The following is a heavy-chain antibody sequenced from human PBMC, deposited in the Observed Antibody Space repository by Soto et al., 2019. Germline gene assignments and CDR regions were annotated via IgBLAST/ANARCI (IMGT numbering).Heavy chain of an antibody. D-gene: IGHD2-2*01. Sequence: SGPTLVNPTQTLTLTCTFSGFSLSTSGVGVGWIRQPPGKALEWLALIYWDDDKRYSPSLKSRLTITKDTSKNQVVLTMTNMDPVDTATYYCAHSLKFCSSTSCPIWFDPWGQGTLVTVSS. CDR1: GFSLSTSGVG. CDR3: AHSLKFCSSTSCPIWFDP. J-gene: IGHJ5*02. V-gene: IGHV2-5*02. CDR2: IYWDDDK.